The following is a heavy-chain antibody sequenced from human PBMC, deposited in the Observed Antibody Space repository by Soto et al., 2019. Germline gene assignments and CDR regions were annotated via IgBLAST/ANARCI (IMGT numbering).Heavy chain of an antibody. CDR1: GGTFSSYA. Sequence: AVTVSCKASGGTFSSYAISWVRQAPGQGLEWMGGIIPIFGTANYAQKFQGRVTITADKSTSTDYMELSSLRSEDTAVYYCASRVGGAASDSTLDSWGQGTLGTV. D-gene: IGHD2-15*01. V-gene: IGHV1-69*06. CDR3: ASRVGGAASDSTLDS. CDR2: IIPIFGTA. J-gene: IGHJ4*02.